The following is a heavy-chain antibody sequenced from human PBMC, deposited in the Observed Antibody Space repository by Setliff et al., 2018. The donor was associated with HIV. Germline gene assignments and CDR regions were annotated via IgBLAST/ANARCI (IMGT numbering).Heavy chain of an antibody. Sequence: LSLTCTVSGGSISSSSHYWGWIRQPPGKGLEWIGGIYFSGSTYYNPSLKSRVTISVDTSKNQFSLKLSSVTAADTAVYYCARPRYTYGTPPAFDIWGRGTVVTVSS. CDR1: GGSISSSSHY. D-gene: IGHD5-18*01. J-gene: IGHJ3*02. V-gene: IGHV4-39*01. CDR2: IYFSGST. CDR3: ARPRYTYGTPPAFDI.